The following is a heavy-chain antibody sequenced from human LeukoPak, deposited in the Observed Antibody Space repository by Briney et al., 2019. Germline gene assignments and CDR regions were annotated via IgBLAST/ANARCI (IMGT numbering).Heavy chain of an antibody. V-gene: IGHV3-74*01. CDR1: GVIFSSYW. CDR2: IKSDGSVT. Sequence: QPGGSLRLSCAASGVIFSSYWMHWVRQAPGEGLVWVSRIKSDGSVTWYADSVKGRFTISRDNAKNMLYQQMNSLRDEDTAVYFCARDHDAVGTTIDHWGQGTLVTVSS. CDR3: ARDHDAVGTTIDH. J-gene: IGHJ4*02. D-gene: IGHD1-14*01.